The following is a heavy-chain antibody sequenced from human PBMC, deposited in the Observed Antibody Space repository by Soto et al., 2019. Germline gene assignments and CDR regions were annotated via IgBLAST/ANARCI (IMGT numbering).Heavy chain of an antibody. Sequence: GASVKVSCKASGYTFTSYAMHWVRQAPGQRLEWMGWINAGNGNTKYSQKFQGRVTTTRDTSASTAYMELSSLRSEDTAVYYCARLTAFGASGYYRVFDYWGQGTLVTVSS. CDR2: INAGNGNT. V-gene: IGHV1-3*01. CDR3: ARLTAFGASGYYRVFDY. J-gene: IGHJ4*02. D-gene: IGHD3-9*01. CDR1: GYTFTSYA.